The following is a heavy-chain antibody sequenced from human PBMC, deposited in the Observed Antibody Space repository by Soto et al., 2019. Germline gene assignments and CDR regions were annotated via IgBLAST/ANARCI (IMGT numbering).Heavy chain of an antibody. J-gene: IGHJ4*02. CDR1: GFTVSSNY. CDR2: IYSGGST. CDR3: ARATSRTSTDFDY. Sequence: GGSLRLSCAASGFTVSSNYMSWVRQAPGKGLGWVSVIYSGGSTYYADSVKGRFTISRDNSKNTLYLQMNSLRAEDTAVYYCARATSRTSTDFDYWGQGTMVTVSS. D-gene: IGHD4-17*01. V-gene: IGHV3-53*01.